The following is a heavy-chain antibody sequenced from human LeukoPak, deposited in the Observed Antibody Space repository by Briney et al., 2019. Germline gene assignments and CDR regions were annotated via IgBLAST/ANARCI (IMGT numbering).Heavy chain of an antibody. CDR1: GYSFTSYW. J-gene: IGHJ6*02. V-gene: IGHV5-51*01. CDR2: IYPGDSDT. Sequence: GESLKISCKGSGYSFTSYWIGWVRQMPGKGLEWMGSIYPGDSDTRYSPSFQGQLTISADKSISTAYLQWSSLKASDTATYYCARYAPGYCSSTSCWNGMDVWGQGTTVTVSS. CDR3: ARYAPGYCSSTSCWNGMDV. D-gene: IGHD2-2*01.